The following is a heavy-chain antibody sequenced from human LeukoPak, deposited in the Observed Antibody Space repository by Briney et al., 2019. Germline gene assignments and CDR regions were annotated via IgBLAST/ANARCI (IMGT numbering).Heavy chain of an antibody. J-gene: IGHJ6*04. CDR3: AAGYCSGGSCYSDYYYGMDV. CDR2: IVVGSGNT. Sequence: SVKVSCKASGFTFTSSAVQWVRQARGQRLEWIGWIVVGSGNTNYAQKFQERVTITRDMSTSTAYMELSSLGSEDTAVYYCAAGYCSGGSCYSDYYYGMDVWGKGTTVTVSS. CDR1: GFTFTSSA. D-gene: IGHD2-15*01. V-gene: IGHV1-58*01.